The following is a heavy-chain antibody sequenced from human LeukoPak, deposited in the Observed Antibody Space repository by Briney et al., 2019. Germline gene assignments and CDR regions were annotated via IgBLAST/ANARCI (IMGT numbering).Heavy chain of an antibody. V-gene: IGHV3-30*02. CDR3: ANEYSKGDV. CDR2: IWYGGSNK. CDR1: GFTFSSYG. J-gene: IGHJ3*01. D-gene: IGHD4-11*01. Sequence: PGGSLRLSCAASGFTFSSYGMHWVRQAPGKGLEWVAVIWYGGSNKYYADSVKGRFTISRDNSKNTLYLQMNSLRAEDTAVYYCANEYSKGDVWGQGTMVTVSS.